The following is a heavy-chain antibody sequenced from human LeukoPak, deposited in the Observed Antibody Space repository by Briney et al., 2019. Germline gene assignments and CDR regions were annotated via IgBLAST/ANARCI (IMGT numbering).Heavy chain of an antibody. V-gene: IGHV3-9*01. CDR3: ATSSYGGNFGLFDY. CDR1: GFTFDDYA. J-gene: IGHJ4*02. CDR2: ISWNSGSI. D-gene: IGHD4-23*01. Sequence: GGSLRLSCAASGFTFDDYAMHWVRQAPGKGLEWVSGISWNSGSIGYADSVKGRFTISRDNAKNTLYLQMNSLRAEDTSVYYCATSSYGGNFGLFDYWGQGILVTVSS.